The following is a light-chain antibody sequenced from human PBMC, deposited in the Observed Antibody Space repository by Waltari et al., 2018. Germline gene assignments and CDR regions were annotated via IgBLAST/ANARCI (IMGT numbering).Light chain of an antibody. J-gene: IGKJ5*01. CDR2: DGY. CDR3: QQAHSFPIT. CDR1: RDISTW. Sequence: DIQMTQSPSSVPASVGDGVTITCRASRDISTWLAWYQQKPGKTPNLLIYDGYTLQNGVPSRFSGSGSGTVFTLTISSLQPEDFATYYCQQAHSFPITFGQGTRLEIK. V-gene: IGKV1-12*01.